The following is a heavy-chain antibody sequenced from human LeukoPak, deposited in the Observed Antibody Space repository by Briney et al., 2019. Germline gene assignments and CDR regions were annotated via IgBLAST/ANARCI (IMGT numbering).Heavy chain of an antibody. CDR3: AKQAAAGHYYYYYMDV. V-gene: IGHV3-7*01. D-gene: IGHD6-13*01. J-gene: IGHJ6*03. CDR2: IKQDGSEK. CDR1: GFTFSSYW. Sequence: GGSLRLSCAASGFTFSSYWMSWVRQAPGKGLEWVANIKQDGSEKYYADSVKGRFTISRDNSKNTLYLQMNSLRAEDTAVYYCAKQAAAGHYYYYYMDVWGKGTTVTISS.